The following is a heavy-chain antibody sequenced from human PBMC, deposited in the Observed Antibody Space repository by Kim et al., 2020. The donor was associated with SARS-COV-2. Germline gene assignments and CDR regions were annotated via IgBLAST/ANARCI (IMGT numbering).Heavy chain of an antibody. Sequence: CQGRVTMTEDTSTDTAYMELSSLRAEDTAVYYCATGAAAPTVVTLGAFDIWGQGTMVTVSS. D-gene: IGHD4-17*01. J-gene: IGHJ3*02. CDR3: ATGAAAPTVVTLGAFDI. V-gene: IGHV1-24*01.